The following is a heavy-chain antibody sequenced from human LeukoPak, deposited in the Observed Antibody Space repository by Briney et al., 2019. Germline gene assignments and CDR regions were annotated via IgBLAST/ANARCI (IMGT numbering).Heavy chain of an antibody. V-gene: IGHV4-59*01. CDR1: GGSIKSYY. Sequence: KPSETLSLTCTVSGGSIKSYYWTWIRQPPGKRLEWIGYIDYSGSTNYNPSLKSRVTISVDTSKNQFSLKLSSVTAADTAVYYCARGVVADDYWGQGTLVTVSS. CDR3: ARGVVADDY. CDR2: IDYSGST. J-gene: IGHJ4*02. D-gene: IGHD3-22*01.